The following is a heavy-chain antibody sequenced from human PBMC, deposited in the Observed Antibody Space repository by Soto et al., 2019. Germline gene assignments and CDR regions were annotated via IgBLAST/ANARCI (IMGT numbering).Heavy chain of an antibody. D-gene: IGHD6-13*01. CDR2: ISGSGGST. Sequence: PGGSLILSCAASGFTFSSYAMSWVRQAPGKGLEWVSAISGSGGSTYYADSVKGRFTISRDNSKNTLYLQMNSLRAEDTAVYYCATKGSSSSWSYYFDYWGQGSLVTVYS. CDR1: GFTFSSYA. J-gene: IGHJ4*02. CDR3: ATKGSSSSWSYYFDY. V-gene: IGHV3-23*01.